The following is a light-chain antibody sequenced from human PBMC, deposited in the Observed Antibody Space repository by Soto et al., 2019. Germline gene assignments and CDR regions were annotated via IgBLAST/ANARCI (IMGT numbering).Light chain of an antibody. CDR3: QQFYRYPWT. CDR1: QSVDTC. Sequence: DIQMTQSPSALSASVGDTVTITCRASQSVDTCLAWYQQKPGKAPHLLIYKASRLETGVPSRCSGSGSVTDYTLTITGLQPDDFATYYCQQFYRYPWTCGQGTKVEI. J-gene: IGKJ1*01. CDR2: KAS. V-gene: IGKV1-5*03.